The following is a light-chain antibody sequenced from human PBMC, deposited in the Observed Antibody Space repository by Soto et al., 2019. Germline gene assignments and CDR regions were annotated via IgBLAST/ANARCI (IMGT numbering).Light chain of an antibody. V-gene: IGKV3-20*01. Sequence: EIVLTQSPGTLSLSPGESATLSYRASQSLNSNFLAWYQQKPGQAPRLLVYAASSRATGIPDRFSGSASGTVFTLTISRLEPEDFAVYYCQQYDTSPPRYTFGQGTKLEIK. CDR1: QSLNSNF. CDR2: AAS. J-gene: IGKJ2*01. CDR3: QQYDTSPPRYT.